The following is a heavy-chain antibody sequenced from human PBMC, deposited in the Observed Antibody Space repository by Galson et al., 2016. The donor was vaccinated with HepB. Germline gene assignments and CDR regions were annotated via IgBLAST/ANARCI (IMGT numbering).Heavy chain of an antibody. CDR2: TSGNNDNP. J-gene: IGHJ4*02. V-gene: IGHV1-18*01. CDR3: ARDCYGSGSYYPDY. Sequence: SVKVSCKASGYIFANYGVSWVRQAPGQGPEWMGWTSGNNDNPKYAQSLQGRVAMTTDTSTSTAYMELRSLRSDDTAIYYCARDCYGSGSYYPDYWGQGTLVTVSS. D-gene: IGHD3-10*01. CDR1: GYIFANYG.